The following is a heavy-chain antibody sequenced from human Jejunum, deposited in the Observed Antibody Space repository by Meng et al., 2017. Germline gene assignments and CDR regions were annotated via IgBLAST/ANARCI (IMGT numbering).Heavy chain of an antibody. CDR1: GDSVSSNDAA. J-gene: IGHJ5*02. CDR3: TRARAYGSAYSWFDP. Sequence: QVQLQQSGPGLVKPSQTPSLTCAISGDSVSSNDAAWNWIRQSPSRGLEWLGRTYFRSKWYYDYEVSVRGRITINADTSKNHFSLHLNSVTPEDTAVYFCTRARAYGSAYSWFDPWGQGSLVTVSS. V-gene: IGHV6-1*01. D-gene: IGHD3-10*01. CDR2: TYFRSKWYY.